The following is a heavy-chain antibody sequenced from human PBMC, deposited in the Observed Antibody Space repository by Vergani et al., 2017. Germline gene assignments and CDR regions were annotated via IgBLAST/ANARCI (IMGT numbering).Heavy chain of an antibody. CDR2: IYYSGST. J-gene: IGHJ5*02. CDR1: GGSISSYY. V-gene: IGHV4-59*01. Sequence: QVQLQESGPGLVKPSETLSLTCTVSGGSISSYYWSWIRQPPGKGLEWIGYIYYSGSTNYNPSLKSRVTISVDTSKNQFSLKLSSVTAADTAVYYCARAHYDFWSVQKNWFDPWGQGTLVTVSS. D-gene: IGHD3-3*01. CDR3: ARAHYDFWSVQKNWFDP.